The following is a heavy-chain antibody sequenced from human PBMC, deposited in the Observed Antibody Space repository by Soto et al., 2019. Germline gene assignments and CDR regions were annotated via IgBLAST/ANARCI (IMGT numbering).Heavy chain of an antibody. Sequence: QVQLQESGPGLVKPSGTLSLTCAVSGGSISSSYWWSWVRQPPGKGLEWIGEIYHSGSTNYNPSLKSRLTISADKSKNQLSVNLNSVTATDTAMYYCARKDYNWGYFDLWGRGTLVTVSS. CDR1: GGSISSSYW. CDR3: ARKDYNWGYFDL. V-gene: IGHV4-4*02. J-gene: IGHJ2*01. CDR2: IYHSGST. D-gene: IGHD1-1*01.